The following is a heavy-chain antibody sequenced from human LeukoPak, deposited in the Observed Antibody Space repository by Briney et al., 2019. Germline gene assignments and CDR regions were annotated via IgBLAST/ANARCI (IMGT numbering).Heavy chain of an antibody. V-gene: IGHV1-3*04. Sequence: ASVKVSCKASGYTFTSYAVHWVRQAPGQRLEWMGWINIGNGDTKYSQTFQGRVTITRDTSASTAYMELSSLRSEDTAVYYCARVGDSSSFDFDYWGQGTLVTVSS. CDR1: GYTFTSYA. CDR3: ARVGDSSSFDFDY. D-gene: IGHD6-6*01. J-gene: IGHJ4*02. CDR2: INIGNGDT.